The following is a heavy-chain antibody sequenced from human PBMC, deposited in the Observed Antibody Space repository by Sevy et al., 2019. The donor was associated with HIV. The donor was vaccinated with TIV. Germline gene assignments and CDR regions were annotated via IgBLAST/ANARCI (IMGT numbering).Heavy chain of an antibody. CDR2: MSYNGNKK. V-gene: IGHV3-30*04. Sequence: GGSLRLSCVGSGFTFSRSPMHWVRQAPGKGLEWVAVMSYNGNKKYNGDSVKGRFTVSRDDSKNTLYLQMNSLRGEDTAVYYCAGEGVLIGGVIVSYGMDVWGQGTTVTVSS. CDR3: AGEGVLIGGVIVSYGMDV. D-gene: IGHD3-16*02. CDR1: GFTFSRSP. J-gene: IGHJ6*02.